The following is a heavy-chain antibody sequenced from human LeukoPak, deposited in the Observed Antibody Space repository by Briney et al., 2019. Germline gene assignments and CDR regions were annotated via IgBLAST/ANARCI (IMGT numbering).Heavy chain of an antibody. V-gene: IGHV1-2*02. J-gene: IGHJ4*02. CDR1: GYTFTGYY. Sequence: GASVKVSCKASGYTFTGYYMHWVRQAPGQGLEWMGWINPNSGGTNYAQKFQGRVTMTRGTSISTAYMELSRLRSDDTAVYYCARAYYYGSGSYYSFDYWGQGTLVTVSS. CDR3: ARAYYYGSGSYYSFDY. CDR2: INPNSGGT. D-gene: IGHD3-10*01.